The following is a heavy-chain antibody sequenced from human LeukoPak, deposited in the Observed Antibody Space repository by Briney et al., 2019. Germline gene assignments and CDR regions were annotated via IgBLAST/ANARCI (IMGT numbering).Heavy chain of an antibody. J-gene: IGHJ4*02. Sequence: GGSLRLSCAASGFTFSRSSMSWVRQAPGSGLAWVSSISSSSSYIYYADSVKGRFTISRDNAKNSLYLQMNSLRAEDTAVYYCARGGGYNYDYWGQGTLVTVSS. CDR1: GFTFSRSS. CDR2: ISSSSSYI. D-gene: IGHD5-24*01. V-gene: IGHV3-21*01. CDR3: ARGGGYNYDY.